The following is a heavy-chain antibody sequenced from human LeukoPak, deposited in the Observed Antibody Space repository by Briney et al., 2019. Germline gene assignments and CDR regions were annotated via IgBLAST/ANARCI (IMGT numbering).Heavy chain of an antibody. Sequence: ASVKVSCKASGYTFTSYYMHWVRQAPGQGLEWMGWIGAYNGNTNYAQKLQGRVTMTTDTSTCTAYMELSSLRSEDTAVYYCARGSAAAGTENYYYYYYGMDVWGQGTTVTVSS. J-gene: IGHJ6*02. CDR1: GYTFTSYY. CDR2: IGAYNGNT. V-gene: IGHV1-18*04. CDR3: ARGSAAAGTENYYYYYYGMDV. D-gene: IGHD6-13*01.